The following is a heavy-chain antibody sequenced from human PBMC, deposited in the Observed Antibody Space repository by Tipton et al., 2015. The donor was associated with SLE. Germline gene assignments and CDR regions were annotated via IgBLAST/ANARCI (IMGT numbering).Heavy chain of an antibody. CDR1: GGTIVNYF. Sequence: TLSLTCTVSGGTIVNYFWTWIRQPPGKGLEFIGNIFYGGGTTYSPSLKSRLTISVDTSKNQLSLRLGSVTAADTAVYYCATGGVRTYCSSTNCYNYYGMDVWGQGTTVTVSS. D-gene: IGHD2-2*02. CDR3: ATGGVRTYCSSTNCYNYYGMDV. J-gene: IGHJ6*02. CDR2: IFYGGGT. V-gene: IGHV4-59*01.